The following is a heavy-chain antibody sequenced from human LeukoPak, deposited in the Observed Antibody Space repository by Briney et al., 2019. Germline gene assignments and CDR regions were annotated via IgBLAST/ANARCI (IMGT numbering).Heavy chain of an antibody. CDR3: AREGTYYYDSSRNLHY. V-gene: IGHV1-69*05. D-gene: IGHD3-22*01. CDR2: IIPIFGTA. Sequence: SVKVSCKASGGTFISYAISWVRQAPGKGVEWMGRIIPIFGTANYAQKFQGRVTITTDESTRTDYMELSSLRDEDTAVYYCAREGTYYYDSSRNLHYWGQGTLVTVSS. CDR1: GGTFISYA. J-gene: IGHJ4*02.